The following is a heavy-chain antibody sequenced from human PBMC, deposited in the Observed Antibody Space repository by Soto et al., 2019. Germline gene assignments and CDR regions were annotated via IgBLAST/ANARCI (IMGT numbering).Heavy chain of an antibody. D-gene: IGHD3-22*01. CDR2: IYYSGST. CDR1: GASIINNHYY. Sequence: QVRLQESGPGLVKPSRPLSLTCTVSGASIINNHYYWNFIRQPPGKGLEWIGYIYYSGSTSYNPSLESRLTISIDTSRNQFSLELSSVTAADTAVYFCARASMIGVPGFFDVWGRGTLVTVSS. J-gene: IGHJ2*01. V-gene: IGHV4-30-4*08. CDR3: ARASMIGVPGFFDV.